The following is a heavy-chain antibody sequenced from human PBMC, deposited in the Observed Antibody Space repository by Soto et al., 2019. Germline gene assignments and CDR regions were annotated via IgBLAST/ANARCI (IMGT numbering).Heavy chain of an antibody. D-gene: IGHD1-1*01. CDR3: ARYNPNWNDDDY. CDR1: GGSISSSSYY. V-gene: IGHV4-39*01. CDR2: IYYSGST. J-gene: IGHJ4*02. Sequence: PSETLSLTCTVSGGSISSSSYYWGWIRQPPGKGLEWIGNIYYSGSTNYNPSLKSRVTISVDTSKNQFSLKLSSVTAADTAVYYCARYNPNWNDDDYWGQGTLVTVSS.